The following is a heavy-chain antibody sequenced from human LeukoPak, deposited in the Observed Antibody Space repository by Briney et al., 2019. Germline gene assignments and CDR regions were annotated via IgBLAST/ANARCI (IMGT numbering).Heavy chain of an antibody. D-gene: IGHD6-19*01. V-gene: IGHV3-33*06. CDR3: AKVPISYSSGLFDY. CDR2: IWYDGNNK. CDR1: GFTFSSYG. Sequence: GGSLRLSCAAPGFTFSSYGMXWVRQAPGKGLEWVAVIWYDGNNKYYADSVKGRFTISRDNSKNTLFLQMNSLRAEDTAVYFCAKVPISYSSGLFDYWGQGTLVTVSS. J-gene: IGHJ4*02.